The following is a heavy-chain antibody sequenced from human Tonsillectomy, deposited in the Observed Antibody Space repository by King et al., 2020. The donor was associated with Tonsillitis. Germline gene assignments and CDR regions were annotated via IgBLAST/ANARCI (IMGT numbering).Heavy chain of an antibody. D-gene: IGHD6-19*01. V-gene: IGHV3-15*01. CDR3: TTERGIAVRPLFDF. CDR2: IKSKSAGGAT. Sequence: VQLVESGGGLVKPGESLRLSCAASGFTFSNAWMSWVRQAPGKGLEWVGRIKSKSAGGATDYAAPVKGRFSISRDDSISTLYLQMNSLKVEDTAVCYGTTERGIAVRPLFDFGGQGTLVPVSS. CDR1: GFTFSNAW. J-gene: IGHJ4*02.